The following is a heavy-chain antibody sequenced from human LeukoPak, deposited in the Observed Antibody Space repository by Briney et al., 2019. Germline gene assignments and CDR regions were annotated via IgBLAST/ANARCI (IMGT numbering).Heavy chain of an antibody. J-gene: IGHJ4*02. CDR1: GGSFSGYY. V-gene: IGHV4-34*01. D-gene: IGHD3-22*01. Sequence: PSETLSLTCAVYGGSFSGYYWSWIRQPPGKGLEWIGEINHSGSTNYNPSLKSRVTIPVDTSKNQFSLKLSSVTAADTAVYYCARGEPYYYDSSGYAYWGQGTLVTVSS. CDR2: INHSGST. CDR3: ARGEPYYYDSSGYAY.